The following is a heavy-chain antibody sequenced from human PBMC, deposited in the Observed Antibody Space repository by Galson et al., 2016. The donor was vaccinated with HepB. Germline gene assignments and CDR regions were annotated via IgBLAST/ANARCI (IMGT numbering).Heavy chain of an antibody. Sequence: SLRLSCAASGLTFNNYAMHWVRQAPGKGLEWVGFISSKAYGGTTEFAASVKDRFTISRDDSKSIAYLQVNSLKIEDTAVYYCTDGGGIAAAARGLNHWGQGTLVTVSS. CDR1: GLTFNNYA. J-gene: IGHJ5*02. CDR3: TDGGGIAAAARGLNH. V-gene: IGHV3-49*04. D-gene: IGHD6-13*01. CDR2: ISSKAYGGTT.